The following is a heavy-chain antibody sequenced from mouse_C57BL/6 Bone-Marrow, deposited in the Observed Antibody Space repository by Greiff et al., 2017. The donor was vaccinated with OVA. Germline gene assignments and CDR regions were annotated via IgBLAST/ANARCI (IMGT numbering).Heavy chain of an antibody. CDR2: IYPGSGYT. CDR3: ARLHYFVSSYQGYIDY. D-gene: IGHD1-1*01. CDR1: GYTFTDYY. Sequence: QVQLQQSGAELVRPGASVKLSCKASGYTFTDYYINWVKQRPGQGLEWIARIYPGSGYTYYNEKFKGKATLTAEKSSRTAYMQLSSLHSEHSAVFFCARLHYFVSSYQGYIDYWGQGTTLTVSS. J-gene: IGHJ2*01. V-gene: IGHV1-76*01.